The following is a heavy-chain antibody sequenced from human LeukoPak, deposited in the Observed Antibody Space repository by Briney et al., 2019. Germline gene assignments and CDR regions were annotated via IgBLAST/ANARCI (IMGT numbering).Heavy chain of an antibody. Sequence: GGPLRLSCATSGFSFDHYGMHGVRQAPGKALEGVAYIQYDGSKKYYVDSVKGRFTISRDNSKNMVYLQMNSLRAGDTAMYYCGKDGHCPDSVCPTKIVVAGYVDHWGQGTLVTVSS. CDR2: IQYDGSKK. V-gene: IGHV3-30*02. D-gene: IGHD5/OR15-5a*01. J-gene: IGHJ4*02. CDR3: GKDGHCPDSVCPTKIVVAGYVDH. CDR1: GFSFDHYG.